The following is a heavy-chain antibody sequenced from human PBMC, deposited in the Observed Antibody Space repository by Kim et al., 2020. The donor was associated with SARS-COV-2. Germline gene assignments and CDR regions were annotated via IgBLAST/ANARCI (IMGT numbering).Heavy chain of an antibody. CDR3: ARDYGDFYFDY. V-gene: IGHV3-66*01. Sequence: STYNDDSVKGRFTNARDNSKNTLYLQMNSLRAEDTAVYYCARDYGDFYFDYWGQGTLVTVSS. D-gene: IGHD4-17*01. CDR2: ST. J-gene: IGHJ4*02.